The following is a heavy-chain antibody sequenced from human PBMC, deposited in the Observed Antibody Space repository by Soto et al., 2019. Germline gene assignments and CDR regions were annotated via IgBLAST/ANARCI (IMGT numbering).Heavy chain of an antibody. D-gene: IGHD6-25*01. CDR1: GGSVTNSRYY. Sequence: SETLSLTCTVSGGSVTNSRYYWGWNRQSPGKGLEWIGSVYYRGSSYSKSSVKSRVTISLEXSKNRYALSVNSVTASDTPGYLCMSKRXTVPTKAYFXYWGPGALVTVSS. J-gene: IGHJ4*02. CDR2: VYYRGSS. V-gene: IGHV4-39*01. CDR3: MSKRXTVPTKAYFXY.